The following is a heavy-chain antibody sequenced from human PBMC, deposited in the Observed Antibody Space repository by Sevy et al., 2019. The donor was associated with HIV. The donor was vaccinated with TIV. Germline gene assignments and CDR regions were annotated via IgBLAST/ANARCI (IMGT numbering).Heavy chain of an antibody. Sequence: GGSLRLSCAASGFTFSDHYMEWVRQAPGKGLEWVGRTRNKADSYTTEYAASVKGRFTISRDDSKNSLCLQMNSLKTEDTAVNYCATHAGLAAAGRVFDYWGQGTLVTVSS. D-gene: IGHD6-13*01. V-gene: IGHV3-72*01. CDR1: GFTFSDHY. J-gene: IGHJ4*02. CDR3: ATHAGLAAAGRVFDY. CDR2: TRNKADSYTT.